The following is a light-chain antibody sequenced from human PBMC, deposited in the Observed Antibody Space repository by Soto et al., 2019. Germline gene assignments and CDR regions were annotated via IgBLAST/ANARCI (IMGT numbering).Light chain of an antibody. CDR2: GAS. J-gene: IGKJ1*01. CDR3: QQYGSSPWT. CDR1: QSASSSY. Sequence: ETVLAHSPGTQSSSPMERPSVYCXXSQSASSSYLAWYQQKPGQAPRLLIYGASTRATGIPDGFSGSGSGTDFTLTISGLEPEDFAVYYCQQYGSSPWTFGQGTKVDI. V-gene: IGKV3-20*01.